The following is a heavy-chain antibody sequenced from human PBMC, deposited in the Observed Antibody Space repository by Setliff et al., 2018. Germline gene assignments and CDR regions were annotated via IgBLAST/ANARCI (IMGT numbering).Heavy chain of an antibody. CDR2: VYYTGTT. CDR3: AREVQGFDP. J-gene: IGHJ5*02. V-gene: IGHV4-59*11. Sequence: SETLSLTCTVSGGSIGGHSWSWIRQPPGKGLEWIAYVYYTGTTIYNPSLKSRVTISTDTSKNQFSLRLNSVTAADTAVYYCAREVQGFDPWGQGTLVTVSS. CDR1: GGSIGGHS.